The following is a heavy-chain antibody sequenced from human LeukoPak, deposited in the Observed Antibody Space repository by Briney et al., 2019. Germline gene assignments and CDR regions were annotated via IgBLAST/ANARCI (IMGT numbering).Heavy chain of an antibody. CDR1: GGSISISSYY. V-gene: IGHV4-39*01. J-gene: IGHJ3*02. D-gene: IGHD3-10*01. CDR2: IYYSGST. CDR3: ARRELLSTPDAFDI. Sequence: KTSETLSLTCTVSGGSISISSYYCGWIRQPPGKGLVWIGSIYYSGSTYYNPSLKSRVTISVDTSKNQFSLEVSSVTAADTAVYYCARRELLSTPDAFDIWGQGTMVTVSS.